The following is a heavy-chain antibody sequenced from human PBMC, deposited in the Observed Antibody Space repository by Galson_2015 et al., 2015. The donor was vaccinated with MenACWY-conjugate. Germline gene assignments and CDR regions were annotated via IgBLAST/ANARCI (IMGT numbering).Heavy chain of an antibody. D-gene: IGHD3-10*01. J-gene: IGHJ4*02. CDR2: ISATGGSR. Sequence: SLRLSCAASGFTFNKIDMSWVRQTPGKGLEWVSSISATGGSRFYADSVKGRFTISRDNSKNTLDLQMDSLRVEDTAIYYCAKGLTLFRGVIITWALDFWGQGSLVTVSS. V-gene: IGHV3-23*01. CDR3: AKGLTLFRGVIITWALDF. CDR1: GFTFNKID.